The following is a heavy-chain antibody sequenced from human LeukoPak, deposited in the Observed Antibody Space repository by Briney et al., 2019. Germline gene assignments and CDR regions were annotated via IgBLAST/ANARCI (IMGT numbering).Heavy chain of an antibody. CDR3: TKNPHDY. V-gene: IGHV3-7*01. Sequence: PGESLTLSCAASGFTFSGSWMSWVRQAPGKGLDWVATIKGGGSGKFYVDSVKGRFAISRDDAKSSLFLQMDSLRSDDTAVYYCTKNPHDYWGQGTLVTVSS. J-gene: IGHJ4*02. D-gene: IGHD1-14*01. CDR1: GFTFSGSW. CDR2: IKGGGSGK.